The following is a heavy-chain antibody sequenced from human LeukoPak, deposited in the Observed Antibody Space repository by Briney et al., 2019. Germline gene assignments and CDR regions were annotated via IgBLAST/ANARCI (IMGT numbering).Heavy chain of an antibody. V-gene: IGHV3-30*18. CDR3: AKDYAVGSIDY. Sequence: GGSLRLSCAASGFTFSSYGMHWVRQAPGKGLEWVAVISYDGSNKYYADSVKGRFTISRDNSKNTVSLQMESLRAEDTALYYCAKDYAVGSIDYWGQGTLVTVSS. CDR1: GFTFSSYG. J-gene: IGHJ4*02. CDR2: ISYDGSNK. D-gene: IGHD3-16*01.